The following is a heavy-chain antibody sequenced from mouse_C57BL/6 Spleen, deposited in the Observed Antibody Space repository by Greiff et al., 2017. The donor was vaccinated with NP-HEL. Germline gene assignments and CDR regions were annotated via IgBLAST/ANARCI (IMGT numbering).Heavy chain of an antibody. Sequence: EVQLVESGGDLVKPGGSLKLSCAASGFTFSSYGMSWVRQTPDQRLEWVATISSGGSYTYYPDNVKGRFTLSRDNAKNTLYLQMSSLTSEDTAMYYCARQSYYGSSYDSFDYWGQGTTLTVAS. CDR2: ISSGGSYT. J-gene: IGHJ2*01. D-gene: IGHD1-1*01. CDR3: ARQSYYGSSYDSFDY. CDR1: GFTFSSYG. V-gene: IGHV5-6*01.